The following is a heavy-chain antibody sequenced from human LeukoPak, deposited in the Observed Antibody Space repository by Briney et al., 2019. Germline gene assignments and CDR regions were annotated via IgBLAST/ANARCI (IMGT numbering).Heavy chain of an antibody. V-gene: IGHV3-30*04. Sequence: PGRSLRLSCAASGFTFSSYAMHWVRQAPGKGLEWVAVISYDGSNKYYADSVKGRFTISRDNSKNTLYLEMNRLRTEDTAVYYCAARTGALDYWGQGTLVTVSS. CDR2: ISYDGSNK. J-gene: IGHJ4*02. CDR3: AARTGALDY. CDR1: GFTFSSYA. D-gene: IGHD1-14*01.